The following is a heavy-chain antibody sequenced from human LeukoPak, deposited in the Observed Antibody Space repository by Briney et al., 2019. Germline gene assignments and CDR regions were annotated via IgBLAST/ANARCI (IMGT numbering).Heavy chain of an antibody. J-gene: IGHJ3*02. Sequence: GGSLRLSCAASGFTFSNYELNWVRQTPGKGLEWVSGINWNGGSTGYADSVKGRFTISRDNAKNSLYLQVGSLRAEDTAWYYCARGQNYYGSGSQTFDIWGQGTMVSVSS. D-gene: IGHD3-10*01. CDR2: INWNGGST. V-gene: IGHV3-20*04. CDR3: ARGQNYYGSGSQTFDI. CDR1: GFTFSNYE.